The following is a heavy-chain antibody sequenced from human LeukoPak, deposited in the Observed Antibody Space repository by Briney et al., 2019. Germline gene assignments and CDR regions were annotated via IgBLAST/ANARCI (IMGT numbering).Heavy chain of an antibody. CDR2: IYSGGPT. CDR3: ATRVGSSWALDY. D-gene: IGHD6-13*01. CDR1: GFTVSSNY. V-gene: IGHV3-66*04. Sequence: SGGFLRLSCAASGFTVSSNYMTWVRQAPGKGLEWVSVIYSGGPTYYAASLTGRFTISRDNSKNPLYLQMNSLRAEDTAVYYCATRVGSSWALDYWGQGTLVTVSS. J-gene: IGHJ4*02.